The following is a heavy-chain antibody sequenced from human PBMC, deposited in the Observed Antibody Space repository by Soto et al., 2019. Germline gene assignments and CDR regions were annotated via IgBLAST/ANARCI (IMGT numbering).Heavy chain of an antibody. J-gene: IGHJ4*02. CDR2: IYYSGST. CDR3: ARDRTTYFDY. V-gene: IGHV4-59*01. D-gene: IGHD1-1*01. Sequence: SETLSLTCTVSGGSISSYYWSWIRQPPGKGLEWIGYIYYSGSTNYNPSLKSRVTISVDTSKNQFSLKLSSVTAADTAVYYCARDRTTYFDYWGQGTLVTVSS. CDR1: GGSISSYY.